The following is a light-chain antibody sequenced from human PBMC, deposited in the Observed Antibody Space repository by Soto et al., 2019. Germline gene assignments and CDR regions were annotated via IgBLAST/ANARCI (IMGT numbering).Light chain of an antibody. CDR2: GAS. V-gene: IGKV3-20*01. J-gene: IGKJ5*01. CDR1: QSVISR. CDR3: QHYYGTSPIT. Sequence: VLTQSPGTLSLSPGERATLACSASQSVISRLAWYQHKSGQAPRLLISGASSRATGIPDRFSGSGSGTDFTLTISRLEPEDFALYYCQHYYGTSPITFGQGTRLEIK.